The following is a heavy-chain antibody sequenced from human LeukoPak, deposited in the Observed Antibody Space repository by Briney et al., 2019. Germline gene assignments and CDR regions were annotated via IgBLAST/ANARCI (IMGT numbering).Heavy chain of an antibody. CDR1: GGSISSGSYY. J-gene: IGHJ3*02. Sequence: PSQTLSLTCTVSGGSISSGSYYWSWIRQPAGKGLEWIGRIYTSGSTNYNPSLKSRVTISVDTSKNQFSLKLSSVTAADTAVYYCARDVDSGDYPDAFDIWGQGTMVTVSS. CDR3: ARDVDSGDYPDAFDI. V-gene: IGHV4-61*02. D-gene: IGHD4-17*01. CDR2: IYTSGST.